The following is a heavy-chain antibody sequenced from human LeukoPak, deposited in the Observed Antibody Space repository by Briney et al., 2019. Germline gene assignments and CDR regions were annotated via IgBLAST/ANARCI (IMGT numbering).Heavy chain of an antibody. Sequence: GGSLRLSCAASGFTFDDYGMSWARQAPGKGLEWVSGINWNGGSTGYADSVKGRFTISRDNAKNSLYLQMNSLRAEDTALYHCARARDYYDSSGYYPPAFDIWGQGTMVTVSS. J-gene: IGHJ3*02. CDR1: GFTFDDYG. V-gene: IGHV3-20*01. CDR2: INWNGGST. D-gene: IGHD3-22*01. CDR3: ARARDYYDSSGYYPPAFDI.